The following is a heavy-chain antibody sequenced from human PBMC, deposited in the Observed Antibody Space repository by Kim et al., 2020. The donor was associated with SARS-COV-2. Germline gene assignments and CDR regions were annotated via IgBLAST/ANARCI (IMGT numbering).Heavy chain of an antibody. J-gene: IGHJ4*02. Sequence: SETLSLTCAVYGGSFSGYYWSWIRQPPGKGLEWIGEINHSGSTNYNPSLKSRVTISVDTSKNQFSLKLSSVTAADTAVYYCARGACGGDCYSTLFDYWGQGTLVTVSS. CDR2: INHSGST. CDR3: ARGACGGDCYSTLFDY. CDR1: GGSFSGYY. D-gene: IGHD2-21*02. V-gene: IGHV4-34*01.